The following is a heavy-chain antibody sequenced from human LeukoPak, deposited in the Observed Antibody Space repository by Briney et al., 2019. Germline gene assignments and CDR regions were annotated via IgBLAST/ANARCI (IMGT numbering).Heavy chain of an antibody. V-gene: IGHV3-72*01. Sequence: WVGAAPWKKMEWVGRSQTTKPNSCTTEYAASVKGRFTISRDDSKNSLYLQLNSLKTEDTAVYYCVRVVTTSSGWYHFDNWGQGTLVTVSS. CDR3: VRVVTTSSGWYHFDN. J-gene: IGHJ4*02. D-gene: IGHD6-13*01. CDR2: SQTTKPNSCTT.